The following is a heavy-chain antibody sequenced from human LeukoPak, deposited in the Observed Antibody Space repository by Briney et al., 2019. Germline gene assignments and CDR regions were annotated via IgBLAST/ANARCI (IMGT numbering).Heavy chain of an antibody. CDR1: GYSFSDYW. CDR2: IYPGDSET. Sequence: GGYLKISCKASGYSFSDYWIGWVRQMPGKGLEWMGIIYPGDSETKYSPSFQGQVTISADKSISTTSLQWSSLKASDTAVYYCARQKSGYNYTYYYYMDVWGKGTTVTVSS. V-gene: IGHV5-51*01. J-gene: IGHJ6*03. D-gene: IGHD5-18*01. CDR3: ARQKSGYNYTYYYYMDV.